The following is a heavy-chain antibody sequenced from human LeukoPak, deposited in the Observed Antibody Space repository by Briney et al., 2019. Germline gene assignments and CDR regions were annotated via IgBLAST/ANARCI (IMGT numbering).Heavy chain of an antibody. CDR2: ISGSGGST. J-gene: IGHJ4*02. Sequence: GGSLRLSCAASGFTFSSYAMSWVRQAPGKGLEWVSAISGSGGSTYYADSVKGRFTISRDNSKNTLYLQMNGLRAEDTAVYYCARLRYFDWLLQTMYYFDYWGQGTLVTVSS. V-gene: IGHV3-23*01. D-gene: IGHD3-9*01. CDR1: GFTFSSYA. CDR3: ARLRYFDWLLQTMYYFDY.